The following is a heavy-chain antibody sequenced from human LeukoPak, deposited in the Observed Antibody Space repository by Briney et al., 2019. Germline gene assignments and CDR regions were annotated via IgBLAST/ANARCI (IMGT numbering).Heavy chain of an antibody. CDR3: ARREGDFWSGYYFDY. D-gene: IGHD3-3*01. Sequence: PSQTLSLTCTVSGYSISSGYYWGWIRQPPGKGLEWIGSIYHSGSTYYNPSLKSRVTISVDTSKNQFSLKLSSVTAADTAVYYCARREGDFWSGYYFDYWGQGTLVTVSS. CDR1: GYSISSGYY. CDR2: IYHSGST. V-gene: IGHV4-38-2*02. J-gene: IGHJ4*02.